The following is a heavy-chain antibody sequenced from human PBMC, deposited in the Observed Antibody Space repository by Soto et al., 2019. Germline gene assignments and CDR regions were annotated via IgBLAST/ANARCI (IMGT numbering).Heavy chain of an antibody. V-gene: IGHV4-59*01. CDR3: ARATYGGYYMDV. CDR1: GGSISSYY. Sequence: PSETLSLTCSFSGGSISSYYWSLIRQPPGKGLEWIGYIYYSGSTNYNPSLKSRVTISVDTSKNQFSLKLSSVTAADTAVYYCARATYGGYYMDVWGKGTTVTVSS. D-gene: IGHD4-17*01. J-gene: IGHJ6*03. CDR2: IYYSGST.